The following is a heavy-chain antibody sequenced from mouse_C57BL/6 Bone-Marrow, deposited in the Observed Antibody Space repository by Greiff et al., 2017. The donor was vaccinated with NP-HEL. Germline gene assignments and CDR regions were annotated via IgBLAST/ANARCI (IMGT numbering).Heavy chain of an antibody. Sequence: VQLQQSGPELVKPGASVKISCKASGYAFSSSWMNWVKQRPGKGLEWIGRIYPGDGDTNYNGKFKGKATLTADKSSSTAYMQLSSLTSEDSAVYFCAGSELRDFDYWGQGTTLTVSS. CDR1: GYAFSSSW. CDR3: AGSELRDFDY. J-gene: IGHJ2*01. D-gene: IGHD1-1*01. CDR2: IYPGDGDT. V-gene: IGHV1-82*01.